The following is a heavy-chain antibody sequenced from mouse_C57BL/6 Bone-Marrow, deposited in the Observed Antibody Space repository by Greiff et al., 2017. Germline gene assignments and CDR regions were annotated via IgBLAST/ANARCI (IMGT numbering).Heavy chain of an antibody. CDR1: GFTFSSYA. J-gene: IGHJ3*01. D-gene: IGHD1-1*01. CDR3: ARDYYGSSLWFAY. CDR2: ISDGGSYT. V-gene: IGHV5-4*01. Sequence: EVMLVEPGGGLVKPGGSLKLSCAASGFTFSSYAMSWVRQTPEKRLEWVATISDGGSYTYYPDNVKGRFTISRDNAKNNLYLQMSHLKSEDTAMYYCARDYYGSSLWFAYWGQGTLVTVSA.